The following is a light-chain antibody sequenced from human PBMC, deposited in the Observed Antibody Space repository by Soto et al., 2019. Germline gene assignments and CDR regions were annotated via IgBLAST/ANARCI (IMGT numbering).Light chain of an antibody. CDR2: EGS. CDR3: CSYAGSRV. CDR1: SSDVGSYNL. V-gene: IGLV2-23*01. J-gene: IGLJ3*02. Sequence: QSALTQPASVSGPPGQSITISCTGTSSDVGSYNLVSWYQHHPGKAPKLMIYEGSKRPSGVSNRFSGSKSGNTASLTISGLQAEDEADYYCCSYAGSRVFGGGTKLTVL.